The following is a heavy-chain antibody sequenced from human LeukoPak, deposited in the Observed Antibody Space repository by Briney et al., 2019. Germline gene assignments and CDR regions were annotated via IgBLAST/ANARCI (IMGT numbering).Heavy chain of an antibody. Sequence: SETLSLTCAVYGGSFSGYYWGWIRQPPGKGLEWIGSIYYSGSTYYNPSLKSRVTISVDTSKNQFSLKLSSVTAADTAVYYCARLGLWFGELFPFNYFDYWGQGTLVTVSS. CDR2: IYYSGST. CDR1: GGSFSGYY. V-gene: IGHV4-39*01. J-gene: IGHJ4*02. D-gene: IGHD3-10*01. CDR3: ARLGLWFGELFPFNYFDY.